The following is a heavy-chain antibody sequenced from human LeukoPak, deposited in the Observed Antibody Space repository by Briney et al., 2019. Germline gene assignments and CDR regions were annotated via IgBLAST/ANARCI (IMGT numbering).Heavy chain of an antibody. Sequence: PSQTLSLTCAVSGGSISSGGYSWSWIRQPPGKGLEWIGYIYHSGSTYYNPSLKSRVTISVDRSKNQFSLKLSSVTAADTAVYYCARGSPNTGHDYWGQGTLVTVSS. D-gene: IGHD1-14*01. CDR2: IYHSGST. J-gene: IGHJ4*02. CDR1: GGSISSGGYS. V-gene: IGHV4-30-2*01. CDR3: ARGSPNTGHDY.